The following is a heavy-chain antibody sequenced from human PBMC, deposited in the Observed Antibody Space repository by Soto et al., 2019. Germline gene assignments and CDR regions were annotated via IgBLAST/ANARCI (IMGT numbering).Heavy chain of an antibody. Sequence: QVQLVESGGGVVQPGRSLRLSCAASGFTFSSYAMHWVRQAPGKGLEWVAVISYDGSNKYYADSVEGRFTISRDNSKNKLYLQMNSLRAEDTAVYYCAREGLVPAATPWFDYWGQGTLVTVSS. J-gene: IGHJ4*02. V-gene: IGHV3-30-3*01. CDR1: GFTFSSYA. CDR2: ISYDGSNK. CDR3: AREGLVPAATPWFDY. D-gene: IGHD2-2*02.